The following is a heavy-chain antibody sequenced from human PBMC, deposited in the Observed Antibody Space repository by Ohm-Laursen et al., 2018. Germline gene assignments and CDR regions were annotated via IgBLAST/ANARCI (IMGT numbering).Heavy chain of an antibody. V-gene: IGHV3-23*01. CDR3: ATDPELPNGMDV. CDR1: GFTFSSYE. CDR2: ISGSGGST. D-gene: IGHD2-15*01. J-gene: IGHJ6*02. Sequence: SLRLSCAASGFTFSSYEMNWVRQAPGKGLEWVSTISGSGGSTYYADSVKGRFTISRDNSKNTLDLQMNNLSAEDTALYYCATDPELPNGMDVWGQGTTVTVSS.